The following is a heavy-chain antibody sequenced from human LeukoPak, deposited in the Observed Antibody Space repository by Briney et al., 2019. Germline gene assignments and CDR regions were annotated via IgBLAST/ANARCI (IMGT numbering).Heavy chain of an antibody. CDR2: IYYGGST. D-gene: IGHD3-10*01. V-gene: IGHV4-59*01. CDR3: ARGPGSRYLDY. Sequence: ASETLSLTCTVSGGSINTYYGSWIRQPPGKGLEWIGYIYYGGSTKYNPSLERRISISVDTSKNQFSLRLSSVTAADRAVYYCARGPGSRYLDYWGQGILVTVSS. CDR1: GGSINTYY. J-gene: IGHJ4*02.